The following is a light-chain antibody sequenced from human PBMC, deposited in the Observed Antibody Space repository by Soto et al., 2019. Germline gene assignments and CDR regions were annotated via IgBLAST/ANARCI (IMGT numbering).Light chain of an antibody. Sequence: QSVLTQPTSVSGSPGQSITISCTGNHNDIGTYDYVSWYQQHPGRAPRLLIHGVTTRPSGISGRFSASKSGLTASLTISGLQPEDEADYYCSSFTSNRIYVFGMGPRS. J-gene: IGLJ1*01. CDR2: GVT. CDR1: HNDIGTYDY. CDR3: SSFTSNRIYV. V-gene: IGLV2-14*03.